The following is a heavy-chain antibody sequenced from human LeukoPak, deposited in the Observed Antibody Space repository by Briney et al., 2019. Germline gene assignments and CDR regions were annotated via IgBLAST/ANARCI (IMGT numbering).Heavy chain of an antibody. Sequence: SVKVSCKASGYTFSNYAINWVRQAPGQGLEWMGGIIPIFGTANYAQKFQGRVTITADKSTSTAYMELSSLRSEDTAVYYCARWYCSGGSCYSSGNWFDPWGQGTLVTVSS. D-gene: IGHD2-15*01. CDR1: GYTFSNYA. CDR3: ARWYCSGGSCYSSGNWFDP. CDR2: IIPIFGTA. J-gene: IGHJ5*02. V-gene: IGHV1-69*06.